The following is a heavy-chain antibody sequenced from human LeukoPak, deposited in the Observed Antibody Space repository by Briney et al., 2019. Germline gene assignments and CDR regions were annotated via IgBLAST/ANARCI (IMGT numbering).Heavy chain of an antibody. J-gene: IGHJ5*02. V-gene: IGHV4-39*01. Sequence: SETLSLTCTVSGGSISSSSYYWGWIRQPPGKWLEWIGSIYYSGSTYYNPSLKSRVTISVDTSKNQFSLKLSSVTAADTAVYYCARLYSSSWYGWFDPWGQGTLVTVSS. D-gene: IGHD6-13*01. CDR3: ARLYSSSWYGWFDP. CDR1: GGSISSSSYY. CDR2: IYYSGST.